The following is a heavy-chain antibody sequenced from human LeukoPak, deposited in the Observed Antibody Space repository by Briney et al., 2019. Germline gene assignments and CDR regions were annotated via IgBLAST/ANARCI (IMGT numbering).Heavy chain of an antibody. CDR1: GFTFTSSA. V-gene: IGHV1-58*02. J-gene: IGHJ4*02. CDR2: IVVGSGNT. CDR3: AAVRADYYASSGYYYNY. Sequence: SVKVSCKASGFTFTSSAMQWVRQARGQRLEWIGWIVVGSGNTNYAQKFQERVTITRDVSTSTAYMELSSLRSEDTAVYYCAAVRADYYASSGYYYNYWGQGTLVTVSS. D-gene: IGHD3-22*01.